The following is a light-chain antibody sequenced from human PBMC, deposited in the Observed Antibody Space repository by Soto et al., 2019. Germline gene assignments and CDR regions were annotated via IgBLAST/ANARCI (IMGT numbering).Light chain of an antibody. J-gene: IGLJ1*01. CDR1: SSDVGSYNR. CDR3: SSYTSSSLYV. V-gene: IGLV2-14*01. CDR2: EVS. Sequence: QSALTQPPSVSGSPGQSVTISCTGTSSDVGSYNRLSWYQQHPGKAPKLMIYEVSNRPSGVSNRFSGSKSGNTASLTISGLQAEDEADYYCSSYTSSSLYVFGTGTKLTVL.